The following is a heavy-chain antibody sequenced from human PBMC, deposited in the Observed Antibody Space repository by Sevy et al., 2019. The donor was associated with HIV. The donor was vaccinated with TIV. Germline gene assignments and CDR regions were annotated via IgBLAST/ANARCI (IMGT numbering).Heavy chain of an antibody. D-gene: IGHD4-4*01. Sequence: GGSLRLSCAASGFIFSSYWMSWVRQAPGKGLEWVANINQDGSEKQYVDSVKGRFSISRDNAKNSLYLQMNSLRAEDTAVYYCARDQDYKYFDYWGQGTLVTVSS. CDR2: INQDGSEK. V-gene: IGHV3-7*01. CDR3: ARDQDYKYFDY. CDR1: GFIFSSYW. J-gene: IGHJ4*02.